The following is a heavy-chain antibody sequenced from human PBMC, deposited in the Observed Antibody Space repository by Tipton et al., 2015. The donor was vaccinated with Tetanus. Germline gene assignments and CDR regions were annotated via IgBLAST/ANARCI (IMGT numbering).Heavy chain of an antibody. CDR3: ARAYYDFPTGMDV. D-gene: IGHD3-3*01. CDR1: GFTFGTHS. V-gene: IGHV3-48*01. Sequence: SLRLSCAASGFTFGTHSMNWARQAPGKGLEWLSYISSTGSTIYYADSVKGRITISRDNAKNSLYLQMNSLRGEDTAVYYCARAYYDFPTGMDVWSQGTTVTVSS. CDR2: ISSTGSTI. J-gene: IGHJ6*02.